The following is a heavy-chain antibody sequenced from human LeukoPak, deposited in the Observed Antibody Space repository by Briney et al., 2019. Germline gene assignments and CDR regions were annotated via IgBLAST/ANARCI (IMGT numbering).Heavy chain of an antibody. V-gene: IGHV1-69*01. J-gene: IGHJ4*02. D-gene: IGHD3-22*01. CDR3: ARDPHLYDSSGYSDY. CDR1: GGTFSSYA. Sequence: GSSVKVSCKASGGTFSSYAISWVRQAPGQGLEWMGGIIPIFGTANYAQKFQGRVTITADESTSTAYMELSSLRSEDTAVYYCARDPHLYDSSGYSDYWGQGTLVTVSS. CDR2: IIPIFGTA.